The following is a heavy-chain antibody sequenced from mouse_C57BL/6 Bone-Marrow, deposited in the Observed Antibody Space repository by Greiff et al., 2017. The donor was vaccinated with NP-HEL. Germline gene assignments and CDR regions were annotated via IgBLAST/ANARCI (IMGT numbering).Heavy chain of an antibody. CDR2: IDPSDSYT. Sequence: VQLQQPGAELVMPGASVKLSCKASGYTFTSYWMHWVKQRPGQGLEWIGEIDPSDSYTNYNQKFKGKSTLTVDKSPSTAYMQLSSLTSEDSAVYYCARELGPSMDYWGQGTSVTVSS. J-gene: IGHJ4*01. D-gene: IGHD4-1*01. CDR1: GYTFTSYW. V-gene: IGHV1-69*01. CDR3: ARELGPSMDY.